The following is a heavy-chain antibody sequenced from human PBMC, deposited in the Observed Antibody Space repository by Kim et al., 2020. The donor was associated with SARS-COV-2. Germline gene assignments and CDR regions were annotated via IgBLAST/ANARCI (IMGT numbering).Heavy chain of an antibody. J-gene: IGHJ6*02. CDR1: GFSLRTSGMC. CDR2: IDWDDDK. Sequence: SGPTLVNPTQTLTLTCTFSGFSLRTSGMCVSWIRQPPGKALEWLARIDWDDDKYYSTSLKTRLTISKDTSKNQVVLTMTNMDPVDTATYYCARTQYDILTGYQGGMDVWGQGTTVTVSS. V-gene: IGHV2-70*11. CDR3: ARTQYDILTGYQGGMDV. D-gene: IGHD3-9*01.